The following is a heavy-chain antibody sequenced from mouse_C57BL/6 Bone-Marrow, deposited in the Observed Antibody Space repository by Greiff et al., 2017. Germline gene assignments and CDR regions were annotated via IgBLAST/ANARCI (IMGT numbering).Heavy chain of an antibody. V-gene: IGHV5-9-1*02. CDR1: GFTFSSYA. Sequence: EVMLVESGEGLVKPGGSLKLSCAASGFTFSSYAMSWVRQTPEKRLEWVAYISSGGDYIYYADTVKGRFTISRDNARNTLYLQMSSLKSEDTAMYYCTRAYYYGSSSLRYFDVWGTGTTVTVSS. CDR2: ISSGGDYI. CDR3: TRAYYYGSSSLRYFDV. D-gene: IGHD1-1*01. J-gene: IGHJ1*03.